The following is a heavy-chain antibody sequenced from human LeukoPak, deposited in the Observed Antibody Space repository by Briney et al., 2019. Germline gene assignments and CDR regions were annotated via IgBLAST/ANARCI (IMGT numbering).Heavy chain of an antibody. CDR3: ARGAGRRSPNYYDSSGYYFFDY. CDR2: INHSGST. D-gene: IGHD3-22*01. V-gene: IGHV4-34*01. CDR1: GGSISSYY. Sequence: NASETLSLTCSVSGGSISSYYWSWIRQPPGKGLEWIGEINHSGSTNYNPSLKSRVTISVDTSKNQFSLKLSSVTAADTAVYYCARGAGRRSPNYYDSSGYYFFDYWGQGTLVTVSS. J-gene: IGHJ4*02.